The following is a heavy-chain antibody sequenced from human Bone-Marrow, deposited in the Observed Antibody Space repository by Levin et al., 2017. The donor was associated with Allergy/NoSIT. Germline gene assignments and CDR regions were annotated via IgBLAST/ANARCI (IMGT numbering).Heavy chain of an antibody. V-gene: IGHV2-5*01. CDR2: IYWNDDK. Sequence: ESGPTLVKPTQTLTLTCTFSGFSLSTSGVGVGWVRQPPGKALEWLALIYWNDDKRYSPSLMSRLTITKDTSNNQVVLTMTNMDPVDTGTYFCAHSFSTYCISTSCLGWFDPWGQGTLVTVSS. CDR1: GFSLSTSGVG. D-gene: IGHD2-2*01. J-gene: IGHJ5*02. CDR3: AHSFSTYCISTSCLGWFDP.